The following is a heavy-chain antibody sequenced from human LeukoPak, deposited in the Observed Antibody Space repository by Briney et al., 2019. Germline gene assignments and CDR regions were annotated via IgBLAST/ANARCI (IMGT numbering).Heavy chain of an antibody. Sequence: SETLSLTCAIYGGSFSNFYWNWIRQSPGKGLEWIGEITQSGNTNYNPSLTSRVTISVDTSKNHFSLKLTSVTAADTAVYYCARHDEYSSNHVGLDYWGQGTLVTVSS. V-gene: IGHV4-34*01. CDR3: ARHDEYSSNHVGLDY. J-gene: IGHJ4*02. D-gene: IGHD6-13*01. CDR1: GGSFSNFY. CDR2: ITQSGNT.